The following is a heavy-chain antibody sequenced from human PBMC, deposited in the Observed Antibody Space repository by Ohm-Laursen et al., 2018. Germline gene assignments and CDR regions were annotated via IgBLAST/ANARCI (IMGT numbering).Heavy chain of an antibody. V-gene: IGHV3-72*01. CDR1: GFTFSDHY. J-gene: IGHJ6*02. CDR3: ARTTNSYGMDV. CDR2: TRNKANSYTT. Sequence: GSLRLSCAAFGFTFSDHYMDWVRQAPGKGLEWVGRTRNKANSYTTEYAASVKGRFTISRDDSKNSLYLQMNSLKTEDTAVYYCARTTNSYGMDVWGQGTTVTVSS. D-gene: IGHD4-11*01.